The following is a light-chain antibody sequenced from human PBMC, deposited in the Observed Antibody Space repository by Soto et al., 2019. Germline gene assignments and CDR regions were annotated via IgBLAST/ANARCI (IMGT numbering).Light chain of an antibody. CDR2: GAS. CDR3: QQYRSSLPWS. CDR1: QSVSRSY. V-gene: IGKV3-20*01. Sequence: EIVLTQSPGTLSLSPGERATLSCRASQSVSRSYLAWYQQKSGQAPRLLIYGASSRATGIPDRFSGSGSGTDFTLTISRLEPEDFAVYYCQQYRSSLPWSFGQGTKVEIK. J-gene: IGKJ1*01.